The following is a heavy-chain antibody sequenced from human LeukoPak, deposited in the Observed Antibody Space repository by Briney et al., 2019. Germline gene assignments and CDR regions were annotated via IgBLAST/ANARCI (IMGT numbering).Heavy chain of an antibody. CDR3: ASHDSSRLPLDY. V-gene: IGHV4-59*08. CDR1: GGSINSYY. D-gene: IGHD6-25*01. J-gene: IGHJ4*02. Sequence: SETLSLTCTVSGGSINSYYWSWIRQPPGKGLEWIGYIYSSGSTNYNPSLKSRVTISVDTSKSKFSLKLTSVTAADTAVYYCASHDSSRLPLDYWGQGTLVTVSS. CDR2: IYSSGST.